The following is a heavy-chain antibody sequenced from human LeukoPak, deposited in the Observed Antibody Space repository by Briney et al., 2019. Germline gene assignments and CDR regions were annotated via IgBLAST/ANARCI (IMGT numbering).Heavy chain of an antibody. CDR3: TTTKAGYSSSGPIDN. CDR2: IKSNSDGGTT. CDR1: GFTFSSYA. V-gene: IGHV3-15*01. D-gene: IGHD6-13*01. J-gene: IGHJ4*02. Sequence: PGGSLRLSCAASGFTFSSYAMSWVRQAPGKGLEWVGRIKSNSDGGTTDYAAPVKGRFTISRDDSKNTLYLQMNSLKTEDTALYYCTTTKAGYSSSGPIDNWGQGTLVTVSS.